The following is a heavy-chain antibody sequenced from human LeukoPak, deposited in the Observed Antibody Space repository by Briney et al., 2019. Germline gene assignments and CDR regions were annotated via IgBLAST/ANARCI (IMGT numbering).Heavy chain of an antibody. V-gene: IGHV3-30*03. J-gene: IGHJ4*02. Sequence: PGTSLRLSCVTSGFTFTCCGMHWVRQASGKGLEWVAAISSSDGNSKYYADSVKGRFTISRDNSKNTVYLQMNSLRADDTAVYYCARDFKWSFDSWGQGILVTVSS. CDR1: GFTFTCCG. CDR3: ARDFKWSFDS. D-gene: IGHD1-26*01. CDR2: ISSSDGNSK.